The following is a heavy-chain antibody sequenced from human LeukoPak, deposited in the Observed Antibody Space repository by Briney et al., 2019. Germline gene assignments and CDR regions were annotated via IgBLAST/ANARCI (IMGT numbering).Heavy chain of an antibody. CDR1: GFTVSSNY. J-gene: IGHJ6*02. Sequence: GGSLRLSCAASGFTVSSNYMSWVRQAPGKGLEWVSVIYSGGSTYYADSVKGRFTISRDNSKNTLYLQMNSLRAEDTAVYYCARGYSGPNYYYGMDVWGQGTTVTVSS. D-gene: IGHD1-26*01. CDR2: IYSGGST. CDR3: ARGYSGPNYYYGMDV. V-gene: IGHV3-53*01.